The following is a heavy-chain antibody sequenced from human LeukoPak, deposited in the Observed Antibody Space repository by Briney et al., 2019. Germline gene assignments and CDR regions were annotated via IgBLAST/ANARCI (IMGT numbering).Heavy chain of an antibody. D-gene: IGHD5-12*01. CDR3: AKRGYSGYDYYFDY. Sequence: GGSLRLSCAAPGFTFTSYGMNWVRQAPGKGLEWVAFIRYDGSKKYSADSVKGRFTISRDNSKNTLYLQMNSLRAEDTAVYYCAKRGYSGYDYYFDYWGQGTLVTVSS. J-gene: IGHJ4*02. V-gene: IGHV3-30*02. CDR1: GFTFTSYG. CDR2: IRYDGSKK.